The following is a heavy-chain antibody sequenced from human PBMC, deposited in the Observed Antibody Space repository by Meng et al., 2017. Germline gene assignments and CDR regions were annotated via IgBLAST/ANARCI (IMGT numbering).Heavy chain of an antibody. V-gene: IGHV3-9*01. D-gene: IGHD3-10*01. CDR3: AKGDTYYYGSGSYLGGY. CDR1: GFTFDDYA. Sequence: SLKISCAASGFTFDDYAMHWVRQAPGKGLEWVSGISWNSGSTGYADSVKGRFTISRDNAKNSLYLQMNSLRAEDTALYYCAKGDTYYYGSGSYLGGYWGQGTLVTVSS. CDR2: ISWNSGST. J-gene: IGHJ4*02.